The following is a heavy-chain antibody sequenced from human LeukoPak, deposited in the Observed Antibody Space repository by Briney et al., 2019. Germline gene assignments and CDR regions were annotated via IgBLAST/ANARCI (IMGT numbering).Heavy chain of an antibody. CDR3: ARTITFGGVIASSPYYFDY. J-gene: IGHJ4*02. Sequence: PSETLSLTCTVSGGSISSYYWSWIRQPPGKGLEWIGYIYYSGSTNYNPSLKSRVTISVDTSKNQSSLKLSSVTAADTAVYYCARTITFGGVIASSPYYFDYWGQGTLVTVSS. D-gene: IGHD3-16*01. CDR1: GGSISSYY. V-gene: IGHV4-59*01. CDR2: IYYSGST.